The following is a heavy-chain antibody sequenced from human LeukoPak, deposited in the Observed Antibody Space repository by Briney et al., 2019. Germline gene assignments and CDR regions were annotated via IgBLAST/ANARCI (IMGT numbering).Heavy chain of an antibody. V-gene: IGHV3-23*01. CDR2: IGGSGGST. CDR3: AKGHYYGSGSLDY. D-gene: IGHD3-10*01. J-gene: IGHJ4*02. Sequence: GGSLRLSCAASGFIFSTYWMSWVRQAPGKGLEWVSAIGGSGGSTYYADSVKGRFTISRDNSKNTLYVQMNSLRAEDTAVYYCAKGHYYGSGSLDYWGQGTLVTVSS. CDR1: GFIFSTYW.